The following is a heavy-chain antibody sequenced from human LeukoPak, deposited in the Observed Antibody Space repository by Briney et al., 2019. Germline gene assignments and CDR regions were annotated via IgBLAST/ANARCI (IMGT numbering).Heavy chain of an antibody. Sequence: PGGSLRLSCAASGFTPSSYEMNWVRQAPGKGLEWISYISDSGSTTYYADSVKGRFSISRDNAKNSLYLQMNSLRAEDTAVYYCARIGYSNWGDALDIWGQGTMVTASS. J-gene: IGHJ3*02. CDR2: ISDSGSTT. V-gene: IGHV3-48*03. CDR3: ARIGYSNWGDALDI. D-gene: IGHD6-13*01. CDR1: GFTPSSYE.